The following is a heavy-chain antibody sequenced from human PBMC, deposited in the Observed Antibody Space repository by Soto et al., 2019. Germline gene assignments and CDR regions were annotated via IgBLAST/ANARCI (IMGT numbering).Heavy chain of an antibody. Sequence: GGSLRLSCAASGFIFSSYAMSWVRQAPGKGLEWVSGITATGDTTYYAESVKGRFTISRDSSKNTLYLQMNTLTAEDTAVYYCAKDPLLYGSEWYPNWFGHWGQGTLVTVSS. J-gene: IGHJ5*02. CDR3: AKDPLLYGSEWYPNWFGH. CDR2: ITATGDTT. V-gene: IGHV3-23*01. CDR1: GFIFSSYA. D-gene: IGHD6-19*01.